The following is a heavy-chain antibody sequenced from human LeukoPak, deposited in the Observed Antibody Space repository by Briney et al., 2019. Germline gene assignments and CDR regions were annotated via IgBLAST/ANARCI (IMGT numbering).Heavy chain of an antibody. J-gene: IGHJ5*02. CDR2: ISGSGGST. CDR1: GFTFSSYS. V-gene: IGHV3-23*01. CDR3: AKDRRGSFWFDP. Sequence: GGSLRLSCAASGFTFSSYSMSWVRQAPGKGLEWVSAISGSGGSTYYADSVKGRFTISRDNSKNTLYLQMNSLRAEDTAVYYCAKDRRGSFWFDPWGQGTLVTVSS.